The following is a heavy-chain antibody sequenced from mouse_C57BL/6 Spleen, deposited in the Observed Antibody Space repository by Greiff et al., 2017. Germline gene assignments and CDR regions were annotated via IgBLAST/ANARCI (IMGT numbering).Heavy chain of an antibody. CDR3: ARLKVTVFDY. V-gene: IGHV1-26*01. Sequence: EVQLQQSGPELVKPGASVKISCKASGYTFTDYYMNWVKQSHGKSLEWIGDINPNNGGTSYNQKFKGKATLTVDKSSSTAYMELRSLTSEDSAVYHCARLKVTVFDYWGQGTTLTVSS. D-gene: IGHD2-1*01. CDR2: INPNNGGT. J-gene: IGHJ2*01. CDR1: GYTFTDYY.